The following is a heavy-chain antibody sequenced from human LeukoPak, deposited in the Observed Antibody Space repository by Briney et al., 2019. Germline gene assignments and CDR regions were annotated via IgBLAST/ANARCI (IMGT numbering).Heavy chain of an antibody. D-gene: IGHD2-21*01. J-gene: IGHJ4*02. V-gene: IGHV1-18*01. CDR1: GYTFTSYG. CDR3: ARPRGYCGGDCYSDY. Sequence: GASVKVSCKASGYTFTSYGISWVRQAPGQGLEWMGWISSYNGNTNYAQKLQGRVTITTDTSINTASMELRSLGYDDTAVYYCARPRGYCGGDCYSDYWGQGTLVTVSS. CDR2: ISSYNGNT.